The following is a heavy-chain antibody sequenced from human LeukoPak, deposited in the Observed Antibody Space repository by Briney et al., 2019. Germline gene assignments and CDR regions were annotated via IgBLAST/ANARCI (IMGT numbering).Heavy chain of an antibody. CDR3: ARIMIVERD. V-gene: IGHV4-38-2*02. CDR2: IYHSGST. D-gene: IGHD3-22*01. CDR1: GYSISSGYY. Sequence: SETLSLTCTVSGYSISSGYYWGWIRQPPGKGLEWIGSIYHSGSTYYNPSLKSRVTISVDTSKNQFSLKLSSVTAADTAVYYCARIMIVERDWGQGTLVTVSS. J-gene: IGHJ4*02.